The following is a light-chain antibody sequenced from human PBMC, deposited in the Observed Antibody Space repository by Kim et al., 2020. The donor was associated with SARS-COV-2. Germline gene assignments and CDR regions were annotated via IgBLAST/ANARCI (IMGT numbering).Light chain of an antibody. CDR1: QSVTSNY. Sequence: SWSRGERATLSCRAGQSVTSNYLAWYQQRPGQAPRLLIYGASSRATGIPDRFSGSGSGTDFTLTISRLEPEDFAVYYCQQYGTSKTFGRGTKVEI. J-gene: IGKJ4*02. CDR2: GAS. V-gene: IGKV3-20*01. CDR3: QQYGTSKT.